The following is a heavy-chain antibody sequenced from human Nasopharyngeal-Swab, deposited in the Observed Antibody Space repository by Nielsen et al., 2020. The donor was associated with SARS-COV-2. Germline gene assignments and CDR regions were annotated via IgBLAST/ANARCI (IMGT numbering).Heavy chain of an antibody. CDR2: INPSGGSA. D-gene: IGHD5-24*01. Sequence: ASVKVSCKASGYTFTSYYMQWVRQAPGQGLEWMGIINPSGGSANYAQKFQGRVTIIADKSTSTAYMELSSLRSEYTAVYYCARCRDGYNYFDYWGQGTLVTVSS. V-gene: IGHV1-46*01. CDR3: ARCRDGYNYFDY. CDR1: GYTFTSYY. J-gene: IGHJ4*02.